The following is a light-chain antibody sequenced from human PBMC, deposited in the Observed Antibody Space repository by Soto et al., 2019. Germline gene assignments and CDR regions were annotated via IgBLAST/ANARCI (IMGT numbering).Light chain of an antibody. CDR1: QSISSW. CDR2: DAS. CDR3: QQYNSYWT. V-gene: IGKV1-5*01. J-gene: IGKJ1*01. Sequence: DIQMTQSPSTLSASVGDRVTITCRSSQSISSWLAWYQQNPGKAPKLLIYDASSLESGVPSRFSGSGSGTEFANTISLLQPDDFATYYCQQYNSYWTFGQGTKVEIK.